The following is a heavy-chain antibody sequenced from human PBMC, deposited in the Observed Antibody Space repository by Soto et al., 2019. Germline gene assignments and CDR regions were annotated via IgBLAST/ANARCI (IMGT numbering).Heavy chain of an antibody. J-gene: IGHJ4*02. CDR2: IYGGGTT. D-gene: IGHD6-19*01. Sequence: ESGGGLIQPGGSLRLSCAASGFAVSSKYMTWVRKAPGKGLEWVSVIYGGGTTYYADSVKGRFTISRDTSKNTLYLQMNSLRAEDTAVYYCVQTTGWPGFDFWGQGTLVTVSS. CDR1: GFAVSSKY. CDR3: VQTTGWPGFDF. V-gene: IGHV3-53*01.